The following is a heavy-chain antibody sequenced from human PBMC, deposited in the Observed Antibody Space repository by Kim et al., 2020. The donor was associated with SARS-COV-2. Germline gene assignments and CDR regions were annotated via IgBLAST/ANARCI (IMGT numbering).Heavy chain of an antibody. J-gene: IGHJ4*02. CDR3: ARGHCSSTSCYADY. V-gene: IGHV3-11*01. D-gene: IGHD2-2*01. Sequence: ADSVKGRFPISREHAKTYLYLQRNGLRAEDTAVYYCARGHCSSTSCYADYWGQGTLVTVSS.